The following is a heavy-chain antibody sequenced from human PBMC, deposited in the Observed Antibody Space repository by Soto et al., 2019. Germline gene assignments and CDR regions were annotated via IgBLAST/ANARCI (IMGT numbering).Heavy chain of an antibody. J-gene: IGHJ4*02. Sequence: QVQLVESGGGVVQPGRSLRLSCAASGFTFSSYAIHWVRQAPGKGLEWVALISYEGRNKYYADSVKGRFTISRDNSKNTLYLQMNCLRAEDTAVYYCAKAERGAATPPFAYWGRGTLVIVSS. CDR2: ISYEGRNK. V-gene: IGHV3-30*18. CDR3: AKAERGAATPPFAY. CDR1: GFTFSSYA. D-gene: IGHD5-12*01.